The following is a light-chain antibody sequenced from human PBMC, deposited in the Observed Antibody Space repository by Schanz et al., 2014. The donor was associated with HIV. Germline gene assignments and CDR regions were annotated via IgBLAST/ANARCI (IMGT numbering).Light chain of an antibody. CDR2: DVT. CDR1: SSDVGADNS. CDR3: CSYAGSSTRV. Sequence: QSALTQPASVSGSPGQSITISCTGTSSDVGADNSVSWYQQHPGRAPRLLVYDVTYRPSGVSNRFSGSKSGNTASLTISGLQAEDEADYYCCSYAGSSTRVFGGGTKLTVL. J-gene: IGLJ2*01. V-gene: IGLV2-14*03.